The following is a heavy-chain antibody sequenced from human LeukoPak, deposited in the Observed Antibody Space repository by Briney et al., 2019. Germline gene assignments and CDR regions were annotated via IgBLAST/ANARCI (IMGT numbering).Heavy chain of an antibody. D-gene: IGHD4-17*01. CDR2: FHTDGDT. J-gene: IGHJ4*02. V-gene: IGHV3-13*01. Sequence: GGSLGLSCAASGFTFSNYDMHWVRQAPGKGLEWVSAFHTDGDTYYLDSVKGRFTISREDAKNSLYLQMNTLRAGDTAVYYCARGSGPGVTTIDSWGQGTLVIVSS. CDR3: ARGSGPGVTTIDS. CDR1: GFTFSNYD.